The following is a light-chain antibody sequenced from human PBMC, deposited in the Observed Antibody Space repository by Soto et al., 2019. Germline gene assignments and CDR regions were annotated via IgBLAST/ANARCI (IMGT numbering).Light chain of an antibody. CDR1: DDIRNY. Sequence: DTQMTQSPSSLSASVGDRVTIACQASDDIRNYLNWYQQKPGKAPKLLIDEASHLETGVPSRFSGSGYGTDFTFTISSLQPEDIATYYCQQYDNLPLTFGGGTKVDIK. CDR2: EAS. CDR3: QQYDNLPLT. V-gene: IGKV1-33*01. J-gene: IGKJ4*01.